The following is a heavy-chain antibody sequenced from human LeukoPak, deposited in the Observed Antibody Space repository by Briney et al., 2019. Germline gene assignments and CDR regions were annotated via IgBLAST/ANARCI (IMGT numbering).Heavy chain of an antibody. CDR3: AKDGDCGGDGGVCYYYYMDV. J-gene: IGHJ6*03. Sequence: GGSLRLSCAASGFTFSSYGMHWVRQAPGKGLEWVAFIRYDGSNKYYADSVKGRFTISRDNSKNTLYLQMNSLRAEDTAVYYCAKDGDCGGDGGVCYYYYMDVWGKGTTVTVSS. D-gene: IGHD2-21*01. CDR2: IRYDGSNK. CDR1: GFTFSSYG. V-gene: IGHV3-30*02.